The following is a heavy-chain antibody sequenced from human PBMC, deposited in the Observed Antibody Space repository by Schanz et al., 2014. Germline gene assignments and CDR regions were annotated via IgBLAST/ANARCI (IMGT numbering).Heavy chain of an antibody. J-gene: IGHJ6*02. Sequence: QVQLQESGPGLVKPSETLSLTCTVSGGSISNYYWSWIRQPPGKGLEWIGYIYYSGSTNYNPSLKSRVTISADTSKNQFPLKLSSVPAADTAVYYCARAEINSGYARYYYGMDVWGQGTTVTVSS. CDR1: GGSISNYY. V-gene: IGHV4-59*01. CDR2: IYYSGST. CDR3: ARAEINSGYARYYYGMDV. D-gene: IGHD5-12*01.